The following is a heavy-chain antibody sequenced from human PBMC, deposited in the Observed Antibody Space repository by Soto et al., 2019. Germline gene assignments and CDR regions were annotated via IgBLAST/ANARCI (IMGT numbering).Heavy chain of an antibody. J-gene: IGHJ5*02. CDR2: INPSGGST. V-gene: IGHV1-46*01. Sequence: ASVKVSCKASGYTFTSYYMHWVRQAPGQGLEWMGIINPSGGSTSYAQKFQGRVTMTRDTSTSTVYMELSGLRSEDTAVYYCASGGRTNYYDSKRWFDPWGQGTLVTVSS. CDR3: ASGGRTNYYDSKRWFDP. CDR1: GYTFTSYY. D-gene: IGHD3-22*01.